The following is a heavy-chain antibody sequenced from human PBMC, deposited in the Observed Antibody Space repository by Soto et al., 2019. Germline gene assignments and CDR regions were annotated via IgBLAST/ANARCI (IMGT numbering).Heavy chain of an antibody. J-gene: IGHJ3*02. CDR2: IYPGDSDT. D-gene: IGHD4-17*01. CDR3: ARGRYGGNSGDAFDI. V-gene: IGHV5-51*01. CDR1: GYSFTSYW. Sequence: GESLKISCKGSGYSFTSYWIGWVRQMPGKGLEWMGIIYPGDSDTRYSPSFQGQVTISADKSISTAYLQWSSLKASGTAMYYCARGRYGGNSGDAFDIWGQGTMVTVSS.